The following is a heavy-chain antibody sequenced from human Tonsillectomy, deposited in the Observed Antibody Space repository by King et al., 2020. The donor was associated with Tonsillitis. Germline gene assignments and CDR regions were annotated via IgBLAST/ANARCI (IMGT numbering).Heavy chain of an antibody. CDR2: IGSSSTPI. Sequence: VQLVESGGGLVQPGGSLRLSCAASGFTFNTYNMNWVRQAPGKGLEWVSYIGSSSTPIYYADSVKGRFTISRDNAKNSLYLQMNSLRAEDTAVYYCARDYYRSGGYSADYWGQGTLVTVSS. V-gene: IGHV3-48*04. D-gene: IGHD3-10*01. CDR1: GFTFNTYN. CDR3: ARDYYRSGGYSADY. J-gene: IGHJ4*02.